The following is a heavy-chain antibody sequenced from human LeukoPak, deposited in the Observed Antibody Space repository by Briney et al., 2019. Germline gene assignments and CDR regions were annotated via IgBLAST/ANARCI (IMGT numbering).Heavy chain of an antibody. J-gene: IGHJ3*02. V-gene: IGHV3-23*01. CDR1: GFTFSSYA. D-gene: IGHD3-3*01. CDR3: AKDSGAYDFWSGSYIHDAFDI. Sequence: QPGGTLRLSCAASGFTFSSYAMSWVRQAPGKGLEWVSAISGSGGSTYYADSVKGRFTISRDNSKNTLYLQMNSLRAEDTAVYYCAKDSGAYDFWSGSYIHDAFDIWGQGTMVTVSS. CDR2: ISGSGGST.